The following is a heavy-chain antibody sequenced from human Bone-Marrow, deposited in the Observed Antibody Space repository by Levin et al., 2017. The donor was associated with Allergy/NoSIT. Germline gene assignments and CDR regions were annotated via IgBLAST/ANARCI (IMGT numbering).Heavy chain of an antibody. CDR3: ARLIEYSSASGDY. Sequence: LSLTCAASGFTFNSSTMNWVRQAPGKGLEWVSSISSSSSHIYYADSVKGRFTLSRDNAKNSLYLQMDSLRAEDSAVYYCARLIEYSSASGDYWGQRTLVTVSS. J-gene: IGHJ4*02. D-gene: IGHD6-6*01. CDR1: GFTFNSST. V-gene: IGHV3-21*01. CDR2: ISSSSSHI.